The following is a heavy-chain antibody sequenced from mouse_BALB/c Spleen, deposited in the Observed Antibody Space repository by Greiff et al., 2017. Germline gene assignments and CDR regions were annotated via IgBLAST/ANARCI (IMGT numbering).Heavy chain of an antibody. CDR1: GFTFSSFG. CDR2: ISSGSSTI. D-gene: IGHD2-1*01. V-gene: IGHV5-17*02. J-gene: IGHJ2*01. Sequence: EVKLVESGGGLVQPGGSRKLSCAASGFTFSSFGMHWVRQAPEKGLEWVAYISSGSSTIYYADTVKGRFTISRDNPKNTLFLQMTSLRSEDTAMYYCARGGGLYGNYFDYWGQGTTLTVSS. CDR3: ARGGGLYGNYFDY.